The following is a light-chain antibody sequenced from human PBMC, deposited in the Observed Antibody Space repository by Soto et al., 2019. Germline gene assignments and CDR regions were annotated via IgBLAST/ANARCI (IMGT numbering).Light chain of an antibody. J-gene: IGKJ5*01. CDR3: XXXXXXXXIX. V-gene: IGKV3-15*01. CDR2: GAS. Sequence: IAMTQSPATLCLSPGERATLSWGASQSVSSKLAWYQQKPGQAPRLLIYGASTRATGIPARFSGSVSGTEFTLTINNLEPXDFAVYXXXXXXXXXXIXFXQGTRLEIK. CDR1: QSVSSK.